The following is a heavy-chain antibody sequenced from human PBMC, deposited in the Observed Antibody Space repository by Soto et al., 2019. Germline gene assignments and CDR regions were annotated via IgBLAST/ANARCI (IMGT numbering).Heavy chain of an antibody. Sequence: DVQLVESGGGLVQPGGSLRLSCAASGFTFSNYWMHWVRQAPGKGLVLVAYINSDASTIKYADSVKGRFTISRDNARNTLYLQMNSLRGDDTAVYYCARDKWNYYNYYGMDVWGQGTRVTVS. J-gene: IGHJ6*02. CDR1: GFTFSNYW. D-gene: IGHD1-20*01. CDR2: INSDASTI. V-gene: IGHV3-74*03. CDR3: ARDKWNYYNYYGMDV.